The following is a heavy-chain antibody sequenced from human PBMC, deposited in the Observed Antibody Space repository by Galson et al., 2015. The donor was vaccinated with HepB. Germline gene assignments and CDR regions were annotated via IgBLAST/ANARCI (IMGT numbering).Heavy chain of an antibody. J-gene: IGHJ4*02. CDR3: TTDPGFLEWLPDPAFDY. CDR1: GFTFSNAW. V-gene: IGHV3-15*07. Sequence: SLRLSCAASGFTFSNAWMNWVRQAPGKGLEWVGRIKSKTDGGTTDYAAPVKGRFTISRDDSKNTLYLQMNGLKTEDTAVYYCTTDPGFLEWLPDPAFDYWGQGTLVTVSS. CDR2: IKSKTDGGTT. D-gene: IGHD3-3*01.